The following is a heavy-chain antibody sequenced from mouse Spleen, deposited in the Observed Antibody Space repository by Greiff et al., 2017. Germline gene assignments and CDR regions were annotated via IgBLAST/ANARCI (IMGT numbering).Heavy chain of an antibody. CDR2: IHPNSGTT. J-gene: IGHJ4*01. D-gene: IGHD2-3*01. V-gene: IGHV1-64*01. Sequence: VQLQQPGADLIKPGASVKLSCKASGYTFTSYWMHWIKQRPGQGLAWIGMIHPNSGTTVFNEKFKNKATVTLDKSSSTAYMQLSSLTSEDSAVYYCARGWDYGLDNWGQGTSVTVSS. CDR1: GYTFTSYW. CDR3: ARGWDYGLDN.